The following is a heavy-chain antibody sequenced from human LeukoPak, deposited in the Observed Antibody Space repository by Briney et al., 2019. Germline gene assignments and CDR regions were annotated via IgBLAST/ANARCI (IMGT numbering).Heavy chain of an antibody. CDR2: ISGSGVST. D-gene: IGHD2-15*01. V-gene: IGHV3-23*01. CDR3: AKGKVAHGRSLHY. CDR1: GFTFSGYD. Sequence: GGSLSLFCAASGFTFSGYDMSWVRQAPGKGLEWVSGISGSGVSTYYADSVKGRFTISRDNSKNTLSLQMNSLRAEDTAVYYCAKGKVAHGRSLHYWGQGTVVTVSS. J-gene: IGHJ4*02.